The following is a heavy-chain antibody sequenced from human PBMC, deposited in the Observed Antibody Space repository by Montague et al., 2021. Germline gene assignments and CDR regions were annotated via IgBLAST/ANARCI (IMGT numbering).Heavy chain of an antibody. CDR2: ICDGGSA. V-gene: IGHV4-61*01. Sequence: ETLSLTCSVSGDSVRCGIYHWGWIRQSPGKGLEWIGYICDGGSATYKTSLGSRVTMSLDTSSNQFSLNLRSATAADTAVYYCAAYYYGGGGRGSWGQGTLVTVSS. D-gene: IGHD3-22*01. CDR3: AAYYYGGGGRGS. CDR1: GDSVRCGIYH. J-gene: IGHJ5*02.